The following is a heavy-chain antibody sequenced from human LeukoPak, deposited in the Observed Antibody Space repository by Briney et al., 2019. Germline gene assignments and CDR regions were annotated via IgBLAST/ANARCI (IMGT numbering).Heavy chain of an antibody. J-gene: IGHJ3*02. CDR1: GGSFSGYY. D-gene: IGHD4-17*01. V-gene: IGHV4-34*09. CDR2: INHSGST. Sequence: SETLSLTCAVYGGSFSGYYWSWIRQPPGKGLEWIGEINHSGSTNYNPSLKSRVTISVDTSKNQFSLKLSSVTAADTAVYYCARAKDYGDYPDAFDIWGQGTMVTVSS. CDR3: ARAKDYGDYPDAFDI.